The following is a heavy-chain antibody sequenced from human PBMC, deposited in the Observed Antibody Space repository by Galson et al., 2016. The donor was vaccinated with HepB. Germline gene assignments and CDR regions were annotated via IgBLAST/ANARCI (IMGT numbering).Heavy chain of an antibody. V-gene: IGHV3-48*02. Sequence: SLRLSCAASGFTLSTYSMNWVRQAPGKGLEWVSFISDSTTTIYYAESVKGRFTISRDSARNSLYLQMNSLRDEDTAIYYCARDLTGADDWGQGTLVTVSS. CDR3: ARDLTGADD. CDR2: ISDSTTTI. J-gene: IGHJ4*02. D-gene: IGHD7-27*01. CDR1: GFTLSTYS.